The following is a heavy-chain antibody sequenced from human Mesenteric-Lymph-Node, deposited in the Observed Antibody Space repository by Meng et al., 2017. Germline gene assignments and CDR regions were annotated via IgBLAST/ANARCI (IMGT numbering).Heavy chain of an antibody. CDR2: IYHGVNI. J-gene: IGHJ5*02. Sequence: QEPSPGPVSPSRPTSPTCAVAGAAITSGDYSWTWSRQPPGKGLDWIGYIYHGVNIYYTPSLRSRVTISVDKSRNQFSLKLTSVSAAYTAVYYCVRDTRRGGGWFDPWGQGTLVTVSS. CDR3: VRDTRRGGGWFDP. CDR1: GAAITSGDYS. V-gene: IGHV4-30-2*01. D-gene: IGHD3-10*01.